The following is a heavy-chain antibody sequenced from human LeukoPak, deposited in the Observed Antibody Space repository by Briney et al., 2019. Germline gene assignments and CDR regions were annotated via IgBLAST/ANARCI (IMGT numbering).Heavy chain of an antibody. J-gene: IGHJ5*02. Sequence: PGGSLRLSCAASGFTFNDYYMSWIRQAPGKGLEWLSYINMGGTNTHYADSVKGRFTISRDNAKKSLHLEMNNLRAEDTAVYYCATDGAGFDTWGQGVLVTVSS. CDR2: INMGGTNT. V-gene: IGHV3-11*01. CDR1: GFTFNDYY. CDR3: ATDGAGFDT.